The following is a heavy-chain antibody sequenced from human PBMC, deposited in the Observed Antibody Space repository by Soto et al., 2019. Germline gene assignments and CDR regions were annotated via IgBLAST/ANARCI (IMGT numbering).Heavy chain of an antibody. CDR3: ARDGAAARRGMDV. Sequence: QVQLVESGGGVVQPGRSLRLSCAASGFTFSSYGMHGVRQAPGKGLEWVAVIWYDGSNKYYADSVKGRFTISRDNSKNTLYLQMNSLRAEDTAVYYCARDGAAARRGMDVWGQGTTVTVSS. D-gene: IGHD6-6*01. CDR1: GFTFSSYG. V-gene: IGHV3-33*01. J-gene: IGHJ6*02. CDR2: IWYDGSNK.